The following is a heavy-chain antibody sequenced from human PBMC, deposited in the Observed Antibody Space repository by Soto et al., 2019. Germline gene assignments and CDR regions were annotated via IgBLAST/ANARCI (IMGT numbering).Heavy chain of an antibody. CDR3: ARVYYDILTGYSYYYYGMDV. V-gene: IGHV5-51*01. D-gene: IGHD3-9*01. CDR1: GYSFTSYW. Sequence: GESLKISCKGSGYSFTSYWIGWVRQMPGKGLEWMGIIYPGDSDTRYSPSFQGQVTISADKSISTAYLQWSSLKASDTAMYYCARVYYDILTGYSYYYYGMDVWGQGTPVTVSS. CDR2: IYPGDSDT. J-gene: IGHJ6*02.